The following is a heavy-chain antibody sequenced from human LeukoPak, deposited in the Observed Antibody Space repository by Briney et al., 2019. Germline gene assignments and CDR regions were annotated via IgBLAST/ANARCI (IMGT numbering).Heavy chain of an antibody. J-gene: IGHJ1*01. CDR1: GFAFSSYA. V-gene: IGHV3-23*01. Sequence: GGSLRLSCAASGFAFSSYAMSWVRQAPGKGLEWVSAISGSGGSTYYADSVKGRFTISRDNSKNTLYLQMNSLRAEDTAVYYCAKVEDYYDSSGYSRDEYFQHWGQGTLVTVSS. D-gene: IGHD3-22*01. CDR2: ISGSGGST. CDR3: AKVEDYYDSSGYSRDEYFQH.